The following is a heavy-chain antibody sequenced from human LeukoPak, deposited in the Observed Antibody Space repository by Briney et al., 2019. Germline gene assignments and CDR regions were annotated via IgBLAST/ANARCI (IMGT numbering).Heavy chain of an antibody. Sequence: GGSLRLSCAASGFTFSSYAMHWVRQAPGKGLGWVAVISYDGSNKYYADSVKGRFTISRDNSKNTLYLQMNSLRAEDTAVYYCARASYYYDSSGYLDYWGQGTLVTVSS. J-gene: IGHJ4*02. CDR1: GFTFSSYA. D-gene: IGHD3-22*01. CDR2: ISYDGSNK. CDR3: ARASYYYDSSGYLDY. V-gene: IGHV3-30*04.